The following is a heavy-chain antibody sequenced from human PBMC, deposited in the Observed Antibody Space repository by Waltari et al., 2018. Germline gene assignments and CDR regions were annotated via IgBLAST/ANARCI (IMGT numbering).Heavy chain of an antibody. J-gene: IGHJ4*02. Sequence: EVQLVQSGGGLLQPGGSVSLSGAASGFTFSNYAMNWVRQAPGKGLEWISHISTSGTSIYYADSVRGRFTISRDNTKNSLYLQMNSLRAEDTAVYYCMSSLISGTTLWGQGTLVTVSS. V-gene: IGHV3-48*03. CDR2: ISTSGTSI. D-gene: IGHD1-20*01. CDR3: MSSLISGTTL. CDR1: GFTFSNYA.